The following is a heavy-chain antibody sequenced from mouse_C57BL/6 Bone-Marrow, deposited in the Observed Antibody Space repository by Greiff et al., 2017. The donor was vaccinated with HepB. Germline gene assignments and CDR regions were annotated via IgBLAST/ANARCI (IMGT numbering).Heavy chain of an antibody. CDR3: ARTGGLRQTPIDY. J-gene: IGHJ4*01. CDR2: INPSNGGT. Sequence: QVQLQQSGTELVKPGASVKLSCKASGYTFTSYWMHWVKQRPGQGLEWIGNINPSNGGTNYNEKFKSKATLTVDKSSSTAYMQLSSLTSEDSAVYYCARTGGLRQTPIDYWGQGTSVTVSS. D-gene: IGHD2-12*01. CDR1: GYTFTSYW. V-gene: IGHV1-53*01.